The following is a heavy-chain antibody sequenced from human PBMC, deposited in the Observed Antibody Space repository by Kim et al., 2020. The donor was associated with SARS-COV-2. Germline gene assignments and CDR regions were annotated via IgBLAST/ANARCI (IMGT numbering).Heavy chain of an antibody. CDR2: INAGNGNT. CDR1: GYTFTSYA. Sequence: ASVKVSCKASGYTFTSYAMHWVRQAPGQRLEWMGWINAGNGNTKYSQKFQGRVTITRDTSASTAYMELSSLRSEDTAVYYCARDSRGGSGSYFGWAFDIWGQGTMVTVSS. V-gene: IGHV1-3*01. D-gene: IGHD3-10*01. CDR3: ARDSRGGSGSYFGWAFDI. J-gene: IGHJ3*02.